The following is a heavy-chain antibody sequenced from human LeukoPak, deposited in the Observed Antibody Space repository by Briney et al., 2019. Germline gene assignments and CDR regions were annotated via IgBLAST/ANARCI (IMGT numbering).Heavy chain of an antibody. CDR1: GYTFTGYY. J-gene: IGHJ4*02. CDR3: ARGPRMVRGVISTGLYYFHY. CDR2: INPNSGGT. Sequence: ASVKVSCKASGYTFTGYYMHWVRQAPGQGLERMGGINPNSGGTNYAQKFQGRVTMTRDTSISTAYMELSRLRSDDTAVYYCARGPRMVRGVISTGLYYFHYWGQGTLVTVSS. V-gene: IGHV1-2*02. D-gene: IGHD3-10*01.